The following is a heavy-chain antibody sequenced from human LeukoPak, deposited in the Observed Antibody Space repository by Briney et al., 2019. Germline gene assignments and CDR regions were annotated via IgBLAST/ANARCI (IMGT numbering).Heavy chain of an antibody. CDR1: GFVFRSFA. D-gene: IGHD3-3*01. CDR2: ITANGDRS. V-gene: IGHV3-23*01. Sequence: PGGSLRLSREASGFVFRSFALAWVRQAPGKGLEWVSSITANGDRSYYADSVRGRFTISRDNSKNTVNLEMSSLSAEDTALYYCATFGIIIRNDYFDFWGQGTQVIVSS. J-gene: IGHJ4*02. CDR3: ATFGIIIRNDYFDF.